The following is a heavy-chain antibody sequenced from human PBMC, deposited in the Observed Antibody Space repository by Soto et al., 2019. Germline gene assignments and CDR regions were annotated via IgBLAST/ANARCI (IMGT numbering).Heavy chain of an antibody. J-gene: IGHJ4*02. CDR3: ARTGAFNYDNSPYER. D-gene: IGHD3-22*01. V-gene: IGHV3-74*01. CDR2: INSDGSNT. CDR1: GFTFSTYW. Sequence: EVQLVESGGGLVQPGGSLRLSCAASGFTFSTYWMQWVRQAPGKGLLWTSRINSDGSNTNYADSVKGRFAISRDNAKNTLYLQMNSLRAEDTAVYYCARTGAFNYDNSPYERWGQGTLVTVSS.